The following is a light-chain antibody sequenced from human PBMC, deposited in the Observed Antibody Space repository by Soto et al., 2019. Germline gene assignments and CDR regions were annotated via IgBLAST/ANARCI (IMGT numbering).Light chain of an antibody. V-gene: IGLV3-21*02. CDR3: QVWDSSTDQNVV. CDR1: KIGTKS. CDR2: DDS. Sequence: SYELTQPPSVSVVPGQTARITCGGNKIGTKSVHWYQQKPGQAPVLVVFDDSDRPSGIPERFSGSNSGNTATLTISRVEAGDEADYYCQVWDSSTDQNVVFGGGTQLTVL. J-gene: IGLJ2*01.